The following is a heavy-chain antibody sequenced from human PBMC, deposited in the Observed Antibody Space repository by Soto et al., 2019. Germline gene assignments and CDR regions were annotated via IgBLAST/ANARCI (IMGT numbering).Heavy chain of an antibody. D-gene: IGHD3-22*01. V-gene: IGHV1-2*02. Sequence: QVQLVQSGAEVKKPGASVKVSCKASGYTFTGYYMHWVRQAPGQGLEWMGWINPNSGGTNYAQKFQGRLTMTRDTSISTAYRELGKLRSDDTAVYYCARAPSITMIVVVFGNWFDPWGQGTLVTVSS. CDR2: INPNSGGT. CDR3: ARAPSITMIVVVFGNWFDP. J-gene: IGHJ5*02. CDR1: GYTFTGYY.